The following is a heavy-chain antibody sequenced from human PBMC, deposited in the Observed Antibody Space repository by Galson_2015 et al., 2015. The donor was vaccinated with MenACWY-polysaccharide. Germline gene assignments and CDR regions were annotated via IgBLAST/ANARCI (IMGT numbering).Heavy chain of an antibody. D-gene: IGHD2-21*02. Sequence: SLRLSCAASGFIFSNYGMHWVRQAPGKGLEWVSTISVGGDTTYYADSVKGRFTISRDNSKNTLYLQMNSLRAEDTAIYYCAKAVVATALLDYWGQGTLVTVSS. V-gene: IGHV3-23*01. CDR3: AKAVVATALLDY. CDR2: ISVGGDTT. CDR1: GFIFSNYG. J-gene: IGHJ4*02.